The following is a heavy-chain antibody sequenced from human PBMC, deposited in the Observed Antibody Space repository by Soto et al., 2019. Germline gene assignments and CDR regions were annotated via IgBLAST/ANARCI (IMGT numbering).Heavy chain of an antibody. V-gene: IGHV3-21*01. D-gene: IGHD2-2*01. J-gene: IGHJ5*02. CDR3: ARSDCTSTSCYVVWFDP. CDR2: ISSSSSYI. Sequence: EVQLVESGGGLVKPGGSLRLSCAASGFSFSKYGMNWVRQAPGKGLEWVSSISSSSSYISYADSVKGRFTISRDNAKNSVYLQMNSLRAEDTAVYYCARSDCTSTSCYVVWFDPWGQGTLVTVSS. CDR1: GFSFSKYG.